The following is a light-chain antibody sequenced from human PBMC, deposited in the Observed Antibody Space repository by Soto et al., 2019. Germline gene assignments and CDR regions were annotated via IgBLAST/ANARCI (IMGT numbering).Light chain of an antibody. CDR3: QQANSFPFT. J-gene: IGKJ3*01. CDR1: PGISSW. Sequence: DIQMTQSPSSVSASVGDRVTITCRASPGISSWLAWYQQKPGKAPKLLIYAASSLQSGVPSRFSGGGSGTDFTLTISSRQPEDFATYYCQQANSFPFTFGPGTKVDIK. V-gene: IGKV1-12*01. CDR2: AAS.